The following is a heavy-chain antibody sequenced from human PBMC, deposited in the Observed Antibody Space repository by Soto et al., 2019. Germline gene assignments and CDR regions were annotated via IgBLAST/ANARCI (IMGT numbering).Heavy chain of an antibody. CDR3: VKWYWLQHNH. Sequence: QVQLQESGPGLVKPSQTLSLTCTVSGGSVTSGGYYWIWIRQHPGKGLEWLGYIYYNGNTYYNPSLKSRGTISVDTSQNQFSLNLTSVTAADTAIYYCVKWYWLQHNHWGPGILVTVSS. V-gene: IGHV4-31*03. J-gene: IGHJ4*02. CDR2: IYYNGNT. CDR1: GGSVTSGGYY. D-gene: IGHD2-8*02.